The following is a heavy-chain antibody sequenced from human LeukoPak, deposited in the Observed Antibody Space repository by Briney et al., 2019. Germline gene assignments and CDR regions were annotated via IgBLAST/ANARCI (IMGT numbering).Heavy chain of an antibody. V-gene: IGHV4-4*07. CDR3: ARDGNGSRAFDY. CDR1: GGSISSYY. CDR2: IYTSGST. Sequence: SSETLSLTCSVSGGSISSYYWSWIRQPAGKGLEWIGRIYTSGSTNYNPSLKSRVTISVDKSSNQFSLNLTSVTAADTAVYYCARDGNGSRAFDYWGQGTLVTVFS. J-gene: IGHJ4*02. D-gene: IGHD2-15*01.